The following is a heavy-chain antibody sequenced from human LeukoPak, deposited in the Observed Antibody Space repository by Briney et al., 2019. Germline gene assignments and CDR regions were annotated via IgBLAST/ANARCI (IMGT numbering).Heavy chain of an antibody. D-gene: IGHD3-16*01. V-gene: IGHV1-69*05. CDR3: ARDGMGGTNWFDP. J-gene: IGHJ5*02. CDR1: GGTFSSYA. CDR2: IIPIFGTA. Sequence: GSSVKVSCKASGGTFSSYAISWVRQAPGQGLEWMGGIIPIFGTANYAQKFQGRVTITTDESTSTAYMELSSLGSEDTAVYYCARDGMGGTNWFDPWGQGTLVTVSS.